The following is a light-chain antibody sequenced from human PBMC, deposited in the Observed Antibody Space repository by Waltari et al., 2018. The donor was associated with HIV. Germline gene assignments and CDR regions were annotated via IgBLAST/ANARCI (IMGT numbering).Light chain of an antibody. Sequence: EIVLTQSPVTLSLSPGERATLSCRASQSISSSDLAWYQQKPGQAPRLLIYGASSGATGIPDRFSGSGSGTDFTLTISRLEPEDFAVYYCQQYGNSPLTFGGGTKVEIK. J-gene: IGKJ4*01. CDR2: GAS. V-gene: IGKV3-20*01. CDR3: QQYGNSPLT. CDR1: QSISSSD.